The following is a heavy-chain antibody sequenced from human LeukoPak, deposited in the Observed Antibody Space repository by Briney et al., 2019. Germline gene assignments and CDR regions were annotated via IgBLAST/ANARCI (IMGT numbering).Heavy chain of an antibody. D-gene: IGHD1-26*01. V-gene: IGHV3-33*01. J-gene: IGHJ4*02. Sequence: GGSLRLSCAASGFIFSSYGMHWVRQAPGKGLEWVAVIWYDGSNKYYADSVKGRFTISRDNSKNTLYLQMNSLRAEDTAVYYCARDPHPLLGELLFPNYFDYWGQGTLVTVSS. CDR2: IWYDGSNK. CDR1: GFIFSSYG. CDR3: ARDPHPLLGELLFPNYFDY.